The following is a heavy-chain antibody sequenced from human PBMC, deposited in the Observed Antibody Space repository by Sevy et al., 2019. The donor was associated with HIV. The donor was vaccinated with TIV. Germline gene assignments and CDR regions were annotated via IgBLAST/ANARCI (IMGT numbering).Heavy chain of an antibody. J-gene: IGHJ4*02. V-gene: IGHV3-49*03. CDR1: GSTFGDYA. D-gene: IGHD6-13*01. Sequence: GGSLRLSCTASGSTFGDYAMSWFRQAPGKGLEWVGFIRSKAYGGTTEYAASVKGRFTISRDDSKSIAYLQMNSLKTEDTAVYYCTRVPNSSSWYVDYWGQGTLVTVSS. CDR3: TRVPNSSSWYVDY. CDR2: IRSKAYGGTT.